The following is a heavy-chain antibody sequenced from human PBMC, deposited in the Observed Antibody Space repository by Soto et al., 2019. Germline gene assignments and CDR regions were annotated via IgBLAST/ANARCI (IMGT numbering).Heavy chain of an antibody. V-gene: IGHV1-2*04. CDR3: ARDGSGRNYYYYGMDV. CDR1: GYTFTGYY. D-gene: IGHD6-19*01. CDR2: INPNSGGT. Sequence: QVQLVQSGAEVKKPGASVKVSCKASGYTFTGYYMHWVRQAPGQGLEWMGWINPNSGGTNYAQKFQGWVTMTRDTSISTAYMELSRLRSDDTAVYYCARDGSGRNYYYYGMDVWGQGTTVTVSS. J-gene: IGHJ6*02.